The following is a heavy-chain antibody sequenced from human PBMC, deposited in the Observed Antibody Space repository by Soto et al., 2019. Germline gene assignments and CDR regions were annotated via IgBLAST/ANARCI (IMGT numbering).Heavy chain of an antibody. CDR2: FFSKGAT. D-gene: IGHD6-13*01. CDR3: ARGSTGYTTSWYNY. Sequence: SETLSLTCTVSGASINEYYWSWIRQPPGKGLEWIGCFFSKGATMSNPSLRSRVTISVDTSKNHFSLNLSSVTAADTAIYYCARGSTGYTTSWYNYWGQGALVTVSS. V-gene: IGHV4-4*08. CDR1: GASINEYY. J-gene: IGHJ4*02.